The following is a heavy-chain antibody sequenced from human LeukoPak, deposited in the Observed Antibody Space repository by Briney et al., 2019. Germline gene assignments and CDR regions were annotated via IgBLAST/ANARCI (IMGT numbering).Heavy chain of an antibody. V-gene: IGHV1-18*01. CDR2: ISAYNGNT. J-gene: IGHJ4*02. CDR1: GYTFTSYG. Sequence: GASVKVSCKASGYTFTSYGISWVRQAPGQGLEWMGWISAYNGNTNYAQKLQGRVTMTTDTSTSTAYMELRGLRSDDTAVYYCARDIVVVAATSPFDYWGQGTLVTVSS. CDR3: ARDIVVVAATSPFDY. D-gene: IGHD2-15*01.